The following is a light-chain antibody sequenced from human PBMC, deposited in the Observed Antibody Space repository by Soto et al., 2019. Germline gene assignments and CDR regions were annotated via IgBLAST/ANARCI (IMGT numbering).Light chain of an antibody. V-gene: IGLV1-40*01. CDR1: RSNIGAGFD. J-gene: IGLJ2*01. Sequence: QSVPTQPPSLSGDPGQTVTIPCTGTRSNIGAGFDVNWYQQLPGTAPKLLIHADSHRPSGVPVRFSGSKSGTSASLAITGHQAEDEADYYCQSYDSSLKLVFGGGTKLTVL. CDR2: ADS. CDR3: QSYDSSLKLV.